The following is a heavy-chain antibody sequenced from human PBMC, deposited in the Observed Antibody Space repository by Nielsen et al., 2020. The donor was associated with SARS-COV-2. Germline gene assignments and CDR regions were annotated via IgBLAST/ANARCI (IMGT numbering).Heavy chain of an antibody. CDR2: IRGSGDNK. J-gene: IGHJ6*02. Sequence: GESLKISCAASGFTFTSNAMAWVRQAPAKGLEWVSGIRGSGDNKYYADSLTGRFTVSREPSRNTVYLQMNSLSAEDTAVYHCAKRRAVFMLTFGGEGDMDVWGQGTTVSVSS. V-gene: IGHV3-23*01. CDR1: GFTFTSNA. CDR3: AKRRAVFMLTFGGEGDMDV. D-gene: IGHD3-16*01.